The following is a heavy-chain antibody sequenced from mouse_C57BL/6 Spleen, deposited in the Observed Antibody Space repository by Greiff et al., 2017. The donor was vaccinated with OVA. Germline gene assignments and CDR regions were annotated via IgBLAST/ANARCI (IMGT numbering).Heavy chain of an antibody. CDR1: GYSITSGYY. V-gene: IGHV3-6*01. CDR2: ISYDGSN. J-gene: IGHJ1*03. CDR3: ARDGSSYGYFDV. D-gene: IGHD1-1*01. Sequence: EVKLMESGPGLVKPSQSLSLTCSVTGYSITSGYYWNWIRQFPGNKLEWMGYISYDGSNNYNPSLKNRISITRDTSKNQFFLKLNSVTTGDTATYYCARDGSSYGYFDVWGTGTTVTVSS.